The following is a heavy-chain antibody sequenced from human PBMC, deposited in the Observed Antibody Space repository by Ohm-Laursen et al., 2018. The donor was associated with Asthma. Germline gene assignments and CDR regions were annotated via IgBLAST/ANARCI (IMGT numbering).Heavy chain of an antibody. CDR2: IKSDGSSI. D-gene: IGHD6-13*01. Sequence: GSLRLSCAASGFTFSSYWMHWLRQDPGKGLVWVSRIKSDGSSISYADSVKGRFTISRDNSKNTLYLQMNSLRAEDTAVYYCARDGTSSSWYGWFDPWGQGTLVSVSS. J-gene: IGHJ5*02. CDR3: ARDGTSSSWYGWFDP. V-gene: IGHV3-74*01. CDR1: GFTFSSYW.